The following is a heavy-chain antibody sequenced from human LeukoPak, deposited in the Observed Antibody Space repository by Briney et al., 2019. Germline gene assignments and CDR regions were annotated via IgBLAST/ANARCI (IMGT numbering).Heavy chain of an antibody. J-gene: IGHJ4*02. Sequence: ASVKVSCKTSGYTFSSSGFSWVRQAPGQGLEWMGWISANNGDIHPAQKFQGRVTLTIDTSTSTAYMELRSLRFDDTAVYYCVKDYSYVIDYWGQGTLVTVSS. V-gene: IGHV1-18*01. CDR3: VKDYSYVIDY. CDR2: ISANNGDI. CDR1: GYTFSSSG. D-gene: IGHD5-18*01.